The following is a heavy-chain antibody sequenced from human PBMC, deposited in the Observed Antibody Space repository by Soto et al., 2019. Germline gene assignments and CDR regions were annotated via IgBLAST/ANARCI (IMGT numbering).Heavy chain of an antibody. D-gene: IGHD3-9*01. CDR3: ARAYYDILTGYYRSYYFDY. J-gene: IGHJ4*02. CDR2: IKQDGSEK. V-gene: IGHV3-7*01. Sequence: EVQLVESGGGLVQPGGSLRLSCAASGFTFSSYWMSWVRQAPGKGLEWVANIKQDGSEKYYVDSVKGRFTISRDNAKNSLYLQMNSLRAEDTAVYYCARAYYDILTGYYRSYYFDYWGQGTLVTVSS. CDR1: GFTFSSYW.